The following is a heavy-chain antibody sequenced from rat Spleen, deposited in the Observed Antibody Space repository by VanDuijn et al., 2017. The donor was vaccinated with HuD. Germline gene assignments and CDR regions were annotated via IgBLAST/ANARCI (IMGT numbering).Heavy chain of an antibody. CDR2: ISYDGGST. J-gene: IGHJ2*01. CDR3: ARDGGELGY. V-gene: IGHV5-20*01. Sequence: EVQLVESGGGLVQPGRSLKLSCAASGFTFSDYYMAWVRQAPKKGLEWVTSISYDGGSTYYRDSVKGRFTVSRDNAKSTLYLQMDSLQTEDTATYYCARDGGELGYWGQGVMVTVSS. D-gene: IGHD4-3*01. CDR1: GFTFSDYY.